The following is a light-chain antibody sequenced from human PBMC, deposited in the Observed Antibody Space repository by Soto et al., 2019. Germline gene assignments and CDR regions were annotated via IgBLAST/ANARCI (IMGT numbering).Light chain of an antibody. CDR3: SSFTNSNTWV. CDR2: EVT. Sequence: QLVLTQPASVSGSPGQSINIYCTGTNSDVGGYDYVSWYKQYPGQAPKVIIYEVTYRPSGVSARFSGSKSGTTASLTISDLQTEDEADYCCSSFTNSNTWVFGGGTQLTVL. CDR1: NSDVGGYDY. V-gene: IGLV2-14*01. J-gene: IGLJ7*01.